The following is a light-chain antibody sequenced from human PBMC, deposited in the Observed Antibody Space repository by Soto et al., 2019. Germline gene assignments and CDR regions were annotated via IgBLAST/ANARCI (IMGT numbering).Light chain of an antibody. CDR3: QQYYSIPLT. CDR2: WAS. J-gene: IGKJ4*01. CDR1: QSDLYSSNNKNY. V-gene: IGKV4-1*01. Sequence: DIVMTQSPDSLAVSLGERATINCKSSQSDLYSSNNKNYLAWYQQKPGQPPKLLIYWASTRESGVPDRFSGSGSGTDFTLTISSLQAEDVAVYYCQQYYSIPLTFGGGTKVEIK.